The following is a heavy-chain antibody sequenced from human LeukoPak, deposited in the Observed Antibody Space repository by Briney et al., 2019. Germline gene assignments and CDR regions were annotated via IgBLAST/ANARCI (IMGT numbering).Heavy chain of an antibody. CDR1: GSTASSNY. J-gene: IGHJ3*02. V-gene: IGHV3-53*04. D-gene: IGHD2-8*01. CDR2: IYSDDRT. Sequence: WETLTLSCAVSGSTASSNYMSCVRQPPGKRLEWVSVIYSDDRTYYADSVKGRFTISRHTSKKTLYLQMNSLRAEDTAVYYCAREVMAKRRACDIWGQGTVVTVSS. CDR3: AREVMAKRRACDI.